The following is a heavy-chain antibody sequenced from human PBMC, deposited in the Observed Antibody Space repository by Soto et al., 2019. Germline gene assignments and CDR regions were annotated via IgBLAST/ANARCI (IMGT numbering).Heavy chain of an antibody. CDR3: GKARYLLVDQPLYFES. J-gene: IGHJ4*02. Sequence: PGGSLRLSCAASGFPFRSYAMGWVRQAPGKGLEWISVISGSGEITLYTDSVKGRFTISRGFSNNTLSLQMNSLRADDTAIYYCGKARYLLVDQPLYFESWGQGTLVTVSS. D-gene: IGHD3-9*01. CDR1: GFPFRSYA. V-gene: IGHV3-23*01. CDR2: ISGSGEIT.